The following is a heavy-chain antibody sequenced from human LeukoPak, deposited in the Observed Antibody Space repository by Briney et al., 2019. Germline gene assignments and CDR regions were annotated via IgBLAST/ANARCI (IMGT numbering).Heavy chain of an antibody. CDR2: IYHSGST. CDR1: GYSISCGYY. V-gene: IGHV4-38-2*01. J-gene: IGHJ4*02. Sequence: SETLSLTCAVSGYSISCGYYWGWIRPPPGEGLEWIGSIYHSGSTYYNPSLKSRVTISVDTSKNQFSLKLSSVTAADTAVYYCARLDTVIISCDYWGQGTLVTVSS. D-gene: IGHD5-18*01. CDR3: ARLDTVIISCDY.